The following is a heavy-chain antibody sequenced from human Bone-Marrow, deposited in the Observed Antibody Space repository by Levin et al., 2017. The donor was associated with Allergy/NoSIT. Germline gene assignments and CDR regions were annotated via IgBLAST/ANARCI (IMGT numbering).Heavy chain of an antibody. CDR3: AGTNGDVQAPFDQ. Sequence: GASVKVSCKASGGTLSDYAISWVRQAPGHGLEWMAAIIPMYGTTNYAEKFQGRVTSTADESTSTASLEVSRLTFEDTAGYYCAGTNGDVQAPFDQWGQGVLVSVSS. D-gene: IGHD2-8*01. V-gene: IGHV1-69*13. CDR2: IIPMYGTT. J-gene: IGHJ4*02. CDR1: GGTLSDYA.